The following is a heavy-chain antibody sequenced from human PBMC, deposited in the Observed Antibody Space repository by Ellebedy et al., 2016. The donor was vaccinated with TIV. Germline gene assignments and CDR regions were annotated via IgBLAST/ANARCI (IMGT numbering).Heavy chain of an antibody. J-gene: IGHJ4*02. CDR1: GFTFSTYA. Sequence: GESLKISCSGSGFTFSTYAMHWVRQAPGKGLEYVSALSGNGGSTYYADSVKGRFTISRDNSQNSLYLQMSSLRAEDTAVYYCVKVIATSGWPSYFHYWGQGTLVTVSS. CDR3: VKVIATSGWPSYFHY. D-gene: IGHD6-19*01. V-gene: IGHV3-64D*09. CDR2: LSGNGGST.